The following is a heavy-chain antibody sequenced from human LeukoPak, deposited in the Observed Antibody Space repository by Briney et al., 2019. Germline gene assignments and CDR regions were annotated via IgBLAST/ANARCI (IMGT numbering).Heavy chain of an antibody. Sequence: GASVKVSCKASGYTFTSYGISRVRQAPGQGLEWMGWISAYNGNTNYAQKLQGRVTMTTDTSTSTAYMELRSLRSDDTAVYYCARDEGYDSSGYHDAFDIWGQGTMVTVSS. CDR2: ISAYNGNT. V-gene: IGHV1-18*01. J-gene: IGHJ3*02. CDR3: ARDEGYDSSGYHDAFDI. D-gene: IGHD3-22*01. CDR1: GYTFTSYG.